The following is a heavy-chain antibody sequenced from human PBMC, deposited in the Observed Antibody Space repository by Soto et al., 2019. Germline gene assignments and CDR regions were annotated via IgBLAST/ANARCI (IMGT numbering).Heavy chain of an antibody. CDR1: GGSFSGYY. Sequence: SETLSLTCAVYGGSFSGYYWSWIRQPPGKGLEWIGEINHSGSTNYNPSLKSRVTISVDTSKNQFSLKLSSVTAADTAVYYCARGEGYCVMDGWGKGNTVTVSS. V-gene: IGHV4-34*01. J-gene: IGHJ6*03. CDR2: INHSGST. D-gene: IGHD2-21*01. CDR3: ARGEGYCVMDG.